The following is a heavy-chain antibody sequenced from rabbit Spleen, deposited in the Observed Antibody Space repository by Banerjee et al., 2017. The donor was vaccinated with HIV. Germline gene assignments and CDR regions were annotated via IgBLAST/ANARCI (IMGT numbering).Heavy chain of an antibody. Sequence: QEQLEESGGDLVKPEGSLTLTCTASRFSFSKSYWICWVRQAPGKGLEWIACIYAGSSGSTYYASWAKGRFTISKTSSTTLTLQMTSLTAADTATYFCVRGASGSGYYSLWGQGTLVTVS. CDR1: RFSFSKSYW. J-gene: IGHJ4*01. D-gene: IGHD1-1*01. V-gene: IGHV1S45*01. CDR3: VRGASGSGYYSL. CDR2: IYAGSSGST.